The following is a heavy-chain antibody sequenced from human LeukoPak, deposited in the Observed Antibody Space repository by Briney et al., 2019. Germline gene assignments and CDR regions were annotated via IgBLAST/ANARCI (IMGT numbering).Heavy chain of an antibody. Sequence: GGSLRLSCAASGFTFNTYAMTWVRQAPGKGLESVSGLTGSGDNTYHADSVRGRFTVSRDNSKKMLYLQMNSLRAADTAVYYCARSANIVLVEIDLWGRGTLVTVSS. J-gene: IGHJ2*01. CDR3: ARSANIVLVEIDL. D-gene: IGHD2-8*02. CDR2: LTGSGDNT. CDR1: GFTFNTYA. V-gene: IGHV3-23*01.